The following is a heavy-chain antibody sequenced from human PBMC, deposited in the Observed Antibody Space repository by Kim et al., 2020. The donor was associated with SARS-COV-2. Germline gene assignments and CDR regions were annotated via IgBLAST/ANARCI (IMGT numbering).Heavy chain of an antibody. CDR3: ARDGPRVPYYYGMDV. Sequence: SETLSLTCTVSGGSISSYYWSWIRQPAGKGLEWIGRIYTSGSTNYNPSLKSRVTMSVDTSKNQFSLKLSSVTAADTAVYYCARDGPRVPYYYGMDVWGQGTTVTVSS. CDR1: GGSISSYY. CDR2: IYTSGST. J-gene: IGHJ6*02. V-gene: IGHV4-4*07.